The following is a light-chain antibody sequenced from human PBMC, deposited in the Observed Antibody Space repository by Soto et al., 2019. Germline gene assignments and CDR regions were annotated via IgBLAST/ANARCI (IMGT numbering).Light chain of an antibody. V-gene: IGLV2-14*01. J-gene: IGLJ3*02. CDR2: EVN. CDR3: CSYSGSSTPWV. CDR1: SSDVGGYNH. Sequence: QSALTQPASVSGSPGQSITISCTGTSSDVGGYNHVSWYQQHPGKAPKLTISEVNNRPSGISDRFSGSKSGNTASLTISGLQAEDEADYYCCSYSGSSTPWVFGGGTKVTVL.